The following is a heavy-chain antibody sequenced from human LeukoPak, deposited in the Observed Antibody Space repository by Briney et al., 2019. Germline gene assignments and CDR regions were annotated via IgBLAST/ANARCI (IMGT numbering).Heavy chain of an antibody. J-gene: IGHJ5*02. D-gene: IGHD3-22*01. CDR3: ARDNDPDYSSSPGWFDL. V-gene: IGHV3-30*06. Sequence: GGSLRLSCAASGFTFGDYGIHWVRLAPGKGLEWVGVTSSDGSNKFHADSVKGRFTVSRDNSKNTLYLQMNSLRAEDTAVYYCARDNDPDYSSSPGWFDLWGQGTLVTVSS. CDR2: TSSDGSNK. CDR1: GFTFGDYG.